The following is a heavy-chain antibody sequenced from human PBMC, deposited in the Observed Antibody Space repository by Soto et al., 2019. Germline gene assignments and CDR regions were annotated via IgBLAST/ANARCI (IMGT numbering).Heavy chain of an antibody. CDR3: ARIWGGYYYACDY. V-gene: IGHV4-34*01. J-gene: IGHJ4*02. CDR2: INHSGST. CDR1: GWSFIGYY. Sequence: SETLSHTCAFYGWSFIGYYWSWIRQPPGKGLEWIGEINHSGSTNYNPSLKSRVTISVDTSKNQFSLKLSSVTAADTAVYYCARIWGGYYYACDYWGQGTLVTVSS. D-gene: IGHD3-22*01.